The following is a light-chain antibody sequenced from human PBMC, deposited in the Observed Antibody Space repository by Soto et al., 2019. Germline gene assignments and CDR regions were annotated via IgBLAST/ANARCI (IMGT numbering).Light chain of an antibody. CDR2: GLS. CDR1: QRITT. CDR3: QQYYDWPT. Sequence: VALGGRRTIYNRASQRITTVAWYQQKPGQAPRLLIYGLSIRAPGVPARFSVSGSGTEFTITFDRLQPAEFAGYFCQQYYDWPTLGQGTKVDIK. J-gene: IGKJ1*01. V-gene: IGKV3-15*01.